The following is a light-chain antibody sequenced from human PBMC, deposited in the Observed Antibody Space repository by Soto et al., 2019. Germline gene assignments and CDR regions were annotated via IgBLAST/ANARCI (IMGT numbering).Light chain of an antibody. J-gene: IGKJ1*01. V-gene: IGKV3-20*01. Sequence: EIVLTQSPGTLSLSPGERATLSCRASQYVSSSYLAWYQQKPGQAPRLLIYGASTRATGIPDRFSGSGAGKDFTLTISRLEPEDFAVYYCQHYDRSPSWTFGQGTKVQI. CDR3: QHYDRSPSWT. CDR2: GAS. CDR1: QYVSSSY.